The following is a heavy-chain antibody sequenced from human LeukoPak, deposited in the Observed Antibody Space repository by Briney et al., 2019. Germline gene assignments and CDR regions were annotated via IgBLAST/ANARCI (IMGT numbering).Heavy chain of an antibody. V-gene: IGHV3-30*02. J-gene: IGHJ6*03. CDR2: IRYDGSNK. D-gene: IGHD2-2*01. Sequence: TGGSLRLSCEASGFTFTNFPMHWVRQAPGKGLEWVAFIRYDGSNKYYADSVKGRFTISRDNSKNTLYLQMNSLRAEDTAVYYCANFASYCSSTSCFDYYYYYYMDVWGKGTTVTVSS. CDR1: GFTFTNFP. CDR3: ANFASYCSSTSCFDYYYYYYMDV.